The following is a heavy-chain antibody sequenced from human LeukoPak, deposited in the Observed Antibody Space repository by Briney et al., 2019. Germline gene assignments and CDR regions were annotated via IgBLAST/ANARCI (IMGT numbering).Heavy chain of an antibody. CDR3: ARGVVINHFFDY. V-gene: IGHV3-53*01. J-gene: IGHJ4*02. Sequence: GGSLRLSCAASGFTFSDYYMSWIRQAPGKGLEWVSVIYSGGSTYYADSVKGRFTISRDNSKNTLYLQMNSLRAEDTAVYYCARGVVINHFFDYWGQGTLVTVSS. CDR2: IYSGGST. D-gene: IGHD3-3*01. CDR1: GFTFSDYY.